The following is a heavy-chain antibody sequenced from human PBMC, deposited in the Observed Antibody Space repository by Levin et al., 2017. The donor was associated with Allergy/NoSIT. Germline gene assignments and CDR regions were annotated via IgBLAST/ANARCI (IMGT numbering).Heavy chain of an antibody. V-gene: IGHV2-5*02. J-gene: IGHJ6*03. CDR3: AHSGVLWFGEYLGYMDV. CDR2: IYWDDDK. CDR1: GFSLSTSGVG. D-gene: IGHD3-10*01. Sequence: VSGPTLVKPTQTLTLTCTFSGFSLSTSGVGVGWIRQPPGKALEWLALIYWDDDKRYSPSLKSRLTISKDTSKNQVVLRMTNMDPVDTATYYCAHSGVLWFGEYLGYMDVWGTGTTVTVSS.